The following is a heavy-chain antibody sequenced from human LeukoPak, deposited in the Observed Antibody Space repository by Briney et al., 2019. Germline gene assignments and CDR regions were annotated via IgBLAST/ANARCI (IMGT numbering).Heavy chain of an antibody. D-gene: IGHD3-16*02. Sequence: SETLSLTCAVYGGSFSGYYWSWIRQPPGKGLEWIGEINHSGSTNYNPSLKSRVTISVDTSKNQFTLKLSSVTAADTAVYYCARGQLVWADYVWGSYRIPRGKSWFDPWGQGTLVTVSS. CDR3: ARGQLVWADYVWGSYRIPRGKSWFDP. J-gene: IGHJ5*02. V-gene: IGHV4-34*01. CDR2: INHSGST. CDR1: GGSFSGYY.